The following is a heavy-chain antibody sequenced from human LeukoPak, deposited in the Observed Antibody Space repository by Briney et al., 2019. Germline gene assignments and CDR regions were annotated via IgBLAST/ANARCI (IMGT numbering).Heavy chain of an antibody. CDR3: ARGAIAAAYYFDY. Sequence: SETLSLTCTVSGGSISSYYWSWIRQPPGKGLEWIGYIYCSGSTNYNPSLKSRVTISVDTSKNQFSLKLSSVTAADTAVYYCARGAIAAAYYFDYWGQGTLVTVSS. J-gene: IGHJ4*02. CDR2: IYCSGST. D-gene: IGHD6-13*01. CDR1: GGSISSYY. V-gene: IGHV4-59*01.